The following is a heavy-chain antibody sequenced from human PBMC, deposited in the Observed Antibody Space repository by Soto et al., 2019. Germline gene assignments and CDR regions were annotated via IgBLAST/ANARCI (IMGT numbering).Heavy chain of an antibody. CDR2: INPNSGVT. V-gene: IGHV1-2*04. D-gene: IGHD3-22*01. Sequence: ASVKVSCKAPGYTFTGDYIHWVRQAPGQGLEWMGWINPNSGVTKYAQKFQDWVTMTRDTSTSRARMELISLRSDDTAVYYCARAHQALYYYDSSGLDQYYGKEVWGQGTTVTVSS. CDR3: ARAHQALYYYDSSGLDQYYGKEV. CDR1: GYTFTGDY. J-gene: IGHJ6*02.